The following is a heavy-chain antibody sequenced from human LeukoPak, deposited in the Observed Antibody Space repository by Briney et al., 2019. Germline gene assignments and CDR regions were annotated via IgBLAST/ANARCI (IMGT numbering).Heavy chain of an antibody. CDR1: GGSISSSSHY. V-gene: IGHV4-39*01. CDR3: ARRIAVAGPDY. D-gene: IGHD6-19*01. CDR2: IYYSGST. J-gene: IGHJ4*02. Sequence: SETLSLTCTVSGGSISSSSHYWGWIRQPPGKGLEWIGSIYYSGSTYYNPSLKSRVTISVDTSKNQFSLKLSSVTAADTAVYYCARRIAVAGPDYWGQGTLVTVSS.